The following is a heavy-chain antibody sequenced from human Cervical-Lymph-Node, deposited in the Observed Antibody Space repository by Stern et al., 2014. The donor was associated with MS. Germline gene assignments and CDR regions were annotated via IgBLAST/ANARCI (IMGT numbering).Heavy chain of an antibody. CDR2: IYLDDDK. D-gene: IGHD6-6*01. Sequence: QVTLRESGPTLVKPTQTLTLTCTFSGFSLSTSGVGVGWIRQPPGKALEWLALIYLDDDKRYSPSLKSRLTITKDTSKNQVVLTMTNMDPVDTATYYCAHSRLREISEYSTSRYFDYWGQGTLVTVSS. CDR1: GFSLSTSGVG. J-gene: IGHJ4*02. V-gene: IGHV2-5*02. CDR3: AHSRLREISEYSTSRYFDY.